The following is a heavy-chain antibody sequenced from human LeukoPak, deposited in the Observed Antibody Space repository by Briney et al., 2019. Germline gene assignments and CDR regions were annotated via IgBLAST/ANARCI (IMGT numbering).Heavy chain of an antibody. CDR2: MSWNSGTV. CDR3: AKDSYGGSGSYYLYSFDM. V-gene: IGHV3-9*01. CDR1: GCTFNDYA. J-gene: IGHJ3*02. D-gene: IGHD3-10*01. Sequence: PGRSLRLSCAASGCTFNDYAMHWVRQGPGKGLEWVAGMSWNSGTVGYADSVKGRFTISRDNAKNFLFLQMSSLRVEDTALYYCAKDSYGGSGSYYLYSFDMWGQGTVVTVSS.